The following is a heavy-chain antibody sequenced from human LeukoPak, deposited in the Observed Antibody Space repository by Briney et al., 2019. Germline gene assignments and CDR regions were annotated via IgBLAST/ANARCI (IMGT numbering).Heavy chain of an antibody. Sequence: HPGGSLRLSCAASGFTFSSYGMHWVRQAPGKGPEWVASIWYDGSDKFYADSVKGRSTISRDNSENTLHLQMNSLRAEDTAVYFCARGRNSGFSLDYWGQGTLVTVSS. J-gene: IGHJ4*02. D-gene: IGHD3-22*01. CDR1: GFTFSSYG. V-gene: IGHV3-33*08. CDR2: IWYDGSDK. CDR3: ARGRNSGFSLDY.